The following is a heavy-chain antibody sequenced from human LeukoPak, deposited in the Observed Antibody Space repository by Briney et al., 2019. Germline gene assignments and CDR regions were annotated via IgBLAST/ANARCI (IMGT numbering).Heavy chain of an antibody. J-gene: IGHJ4*02. V-gene: IGHV1-18*01. Sequence: ASVKVSCKASGYTFTSYGISWVRQAPGQGLEWMGWISAYNGNTNYAQKLQGRVTMTTDTSTSTAYMELRSLRSDDTAVYYCARTYCSTTSCIYGNYFDYWGQGTLVTVSS. CDR3: ARTYCSTTSCIYGNYFDY. CDR2: ISAYNGNT. CDR1: GYTFTSYG. D-gene: IGHD2-2*01.